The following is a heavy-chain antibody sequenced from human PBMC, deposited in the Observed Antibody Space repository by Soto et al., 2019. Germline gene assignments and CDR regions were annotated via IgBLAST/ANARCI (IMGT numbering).Heavy chain of an antibody. V-gene: IGHV4-39*01. D-gene: IGHD6-6*01. CDR1: GGYIRSSSYY. CDR2: MYYSGST. Sequence: SETLSLTCTVSGGYIRSSSYYWGWIRQPPGKGLEWIGSMYYSGSTYYNPSLKSRVTISVDTSKNQFSLKLSSVTAADTAVYYCARLTIAARPGYYYYGMDVWGQGTTVTVSS. J-gene: IGHJ6*02. CDR3: ARLTIAARPGYYYYGMDV.